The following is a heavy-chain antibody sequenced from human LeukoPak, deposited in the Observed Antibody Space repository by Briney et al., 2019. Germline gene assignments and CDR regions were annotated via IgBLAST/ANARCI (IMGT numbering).Heavy chain of an antibody. V-gene: IGHV3-11*01. CDR3: AKDRERWLQLGYFDY. CDR2: ISSFGGGTI. CDR1: GFTFSDYY. D-gene: IGHD5-24*01. J-gene: IGHJ4*02. Sequence: GGSLRLSCAASGFTFSDYYMSWIRQAPGKGLEWVSFISSFGGGTIHYADSVKGRFTISRDNAKNSLYLQMNSLRAEDTAVYYCAKDRERWLQLGYFDYWGQGTLVTVSS.